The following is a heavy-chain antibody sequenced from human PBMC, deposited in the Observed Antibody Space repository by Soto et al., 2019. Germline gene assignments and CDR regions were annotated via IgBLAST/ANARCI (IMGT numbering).Heavy chain of an antibody. CDR1: GGSISSGGYS. CDR2: IFHSGST. Sequence: SETLSLTCAVSGGSISSGGYSWSWIRQPPGKGLEWIGYIFHSGSTYYNPSLKSRVTISVDRSKNQFSLKLSSVTAADTAVYYCARGRPYYYDSSGYLPSPYYLDYWDQGTLVTVSS. CDR3: ARGRPYYYDSSGYLPSPYYLDY. D-gene: IGHD3-22*01. J-gene: IGHJ4*02. V-gene: IGHV4-30-2*01.